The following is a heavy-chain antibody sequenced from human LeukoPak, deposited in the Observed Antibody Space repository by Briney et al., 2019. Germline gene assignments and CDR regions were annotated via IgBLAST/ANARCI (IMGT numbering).Heavy chain of an antibody. CDR1: GGSISSTSYY. D-gene: IGHD6-13*01. Sequence: PSETLSLTCTVSGGSISSTSYYWGWIRQPPGKGLEWIGRLYYSGSTYCNPSLKSRGTISVDPSTTQLSLKLSSVTASDTSVYYCARSVYSTNVDSWGQGTLVTVSS. J-gene: IGHJ4*02. V-gene: IGHV4-39*01. CDR2: LYYSGST. CDR3: ARSVYSTNVDS.